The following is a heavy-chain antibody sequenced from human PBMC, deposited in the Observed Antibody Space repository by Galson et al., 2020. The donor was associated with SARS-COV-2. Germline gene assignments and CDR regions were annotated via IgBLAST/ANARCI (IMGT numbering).Heavy chain of an antibody. CDR2: IYSGGST. Sequence: TGESLRLSCAASGFTVSRTYMSWVPQAPGQGLEWVSVIYSGGSTYYADSVKGRFTISRHNSKNTLYRQMNSLRAEDTAVYYCAFSICDLVGRDAFDIGGQGTMVTFSS. J-gene: IGHJ3*02. D-gene: IGHD5-12*01. V-gene: IGHV3-53*04. CDR3: AFSICDLVGRDAFDI. CDR1: GFTVSRTY.